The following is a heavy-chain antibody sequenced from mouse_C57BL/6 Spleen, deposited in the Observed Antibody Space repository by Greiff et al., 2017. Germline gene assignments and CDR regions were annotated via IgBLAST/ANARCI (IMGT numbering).Heavy chain of an antibody. J-gene: IGHJ2*01. Sequence: QVQLKESGAELARPGASVKLSCTASGYTFTSSGISWVKQRTGQGLEWIGEIFPRSGNTYYTAKFKGKATLTADKSSSTAYLELRSLTSEDSAVYFCARGAYVYYFDYWGQGTTLTVSS. CDR2: IFPRSGNT. CDR1: GYTFTSSG. CDR3: ARGAYVYYFDY. V-gene: IGHV1-81*01. D-gene: IGHD1-1*01.